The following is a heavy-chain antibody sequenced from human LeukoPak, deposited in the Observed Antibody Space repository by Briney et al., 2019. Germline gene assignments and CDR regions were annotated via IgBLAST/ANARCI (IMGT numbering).Heavy chain of an antibody. V-gene: IGHV3-53*01. CDR1: GFTVSSNY. D-gene: IGHD3-3*01. CDR2: IYSGGST. J-gene: IGHJ6*02. CDR3: ARDRATNFYYYYGMDV. Sequence: GGSLRLSCAASGFTVSSNYMSWVRQAPGKGLEWDSVIYSGGSTYYADSVKGRFTISRDNSKNTLYLQMNSLRAEDTAVYYCARDRATNFYYYYGMDVWGQGTTVTVSS.